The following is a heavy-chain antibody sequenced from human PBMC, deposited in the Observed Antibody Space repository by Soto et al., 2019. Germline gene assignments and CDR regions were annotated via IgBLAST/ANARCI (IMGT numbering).Heavy chain of an antibody. J-gene: IGHJ4*02. D-gene: IGHD1-1*01. CDR3: ARDLPNGGYYFDY. CDR2: ISYDGSNK. CDR1: GFTFSSYA. Sequence: GGSLRLSCAASGFTFSSYAMHWVRQAPGKGLEWVAVISYDGSNKYYADSVKGRFTISRDNSKNTLYLQMNSLRAEDTAVYYCARDLPNGGYYFDYWGQGTLVTVSS. V-gene: IGHV3-30-3*01.